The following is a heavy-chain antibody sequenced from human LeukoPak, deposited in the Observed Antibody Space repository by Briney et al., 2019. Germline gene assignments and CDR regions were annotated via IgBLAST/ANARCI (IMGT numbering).Heavy chain of an antibody. D-gene: IGHD3-3*01. CDR1: GGSISSYY. Sequence: PSQTLSLTCTVSGGSISSYYWSWIRQPPGKGLEWIGYIYYSGSTNYNPSLKSRVTISVDTSKNQFSLKLSSVTAADTAVYYCASGTHDFWSGYSMDYWGQGTLVTVSS. V-gene: IGHV4-59*08. CDR2: IYYSGST. CDR3: ASGTHDFWSGYSMDY. J-gene: IGHJ4*02.